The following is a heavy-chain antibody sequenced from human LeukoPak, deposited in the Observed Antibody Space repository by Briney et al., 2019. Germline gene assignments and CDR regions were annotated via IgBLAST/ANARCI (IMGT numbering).Heavy chain of an antibody. CDR2: IWYDGSNK. CDR3: ARDIVSYYIDY. CDR1: GFTFSRHG. V-gene: IGHV3-33*01. D-gene: IGHD2-2*02. Sequence: GGSLRLSCAASGFTFSRHGMHWVRQAPGKGLECVAVIWYDGSNKYYADAVKGRFTISRDNSKNMLYLQMNSLRAEDTAVYYCARDIVSYYIDYWGQGTLVTVSS. J-gene: IGHJ4*02.